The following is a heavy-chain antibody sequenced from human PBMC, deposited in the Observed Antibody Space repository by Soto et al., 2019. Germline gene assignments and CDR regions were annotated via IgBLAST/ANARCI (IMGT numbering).Heavy chain of an antibody. V-gene: IGHV1-18*01. D-gene: IGHD6-19*01. CDR2: ISAYNGNT. CDR1: GYTFTSYG. CDR3: ASEYSSGWYKSDAFDI. J-gene: IGHJ3*02. Sequence: ASVKVSCKASGYTFTSYGISWVRQAPGQGLEWMGWISAYNGNTNYAQKLQGRVTMTTDTSTSTAYMELRSLRSDDTAVYYCASEYSSGWYKSDAFDIWGQGTMVTVS.